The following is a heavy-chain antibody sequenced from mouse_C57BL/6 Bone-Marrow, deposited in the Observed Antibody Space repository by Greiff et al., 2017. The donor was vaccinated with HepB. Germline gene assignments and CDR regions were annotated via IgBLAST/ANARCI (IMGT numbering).Heavy chain of an antibody. Sequence: EVKLMESGPVLVKPGASVKMSCKASGYTFTDYYMNWVKQSHGKSLEWIGVINPYNGGTSYNQKFKVKATLTVDKSSSTAYMELNSLTSEDSAVYYCAWFAWFAYWGQGTLVTVSA. J-gene: IGHJ3*01. CDR2: INPYNGGT. V-gene: IGHV1-19*01. CDR1: GYTFTDYY. D-gene: IGHD2-2*01. CDR3: AWFAWFAY.